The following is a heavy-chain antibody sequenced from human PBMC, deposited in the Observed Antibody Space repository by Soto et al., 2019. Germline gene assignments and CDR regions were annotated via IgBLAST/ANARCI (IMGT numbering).Heavy chain of an antibody. D-gene: IGHD3-3*01. CDR1: GDSISSGGFY. J-gene: IGHJ6*02. CDR2: ISFNGST. V-gene: IGHV4-31*03. Sequence: QVQLQESDPGLVRPSQTLFLTCSVSGDSISSGGFYWTWVRRHPGKGLEWIGYISFNGSTFYNPSLKSRLTISFDMSKNQISLRLTSLTAADTAVYFCARSPGFPNAHYDFRSGLHGMDVWGRGTTVTVSS. CDR3: ARSPGFPNAHYDFRSGLHGMDV.